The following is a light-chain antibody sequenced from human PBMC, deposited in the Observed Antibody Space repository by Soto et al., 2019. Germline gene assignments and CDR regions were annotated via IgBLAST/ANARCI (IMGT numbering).Light chain of an antibody. CDR1: NCDVGGYNY. V-gene: IGLV2-14*01. Sequence: SVLTQPASVSWSPGQSITISCTGTNCDVGGYNYVSWYQQHPGKAPKLMIYDVSNRPSGVSNRFSGSKSGNTASLTISGLQAEDEADYYCSSYTSSSTVFGTGTKVTVL. J-gene: IGLJ1*01. CDR3: SSYTSSSTV. CDR2: DVS.